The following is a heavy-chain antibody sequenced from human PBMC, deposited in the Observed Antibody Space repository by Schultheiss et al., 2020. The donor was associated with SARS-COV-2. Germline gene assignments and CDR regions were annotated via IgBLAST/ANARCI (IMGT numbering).Heavy chain of an antibody. CDR3: ARDLPAYNWNYVPYYYYGMDV. Sequence: GGSLRLSCAASGFTFSSYGMHWVRQAPGKGLEWVSYISSSGSTIYYADSVKGRFTISRDNAKNSLYLQMNSLRAEDTAVYYCARDLPAYNWNYVPYYYYGMDVWGQGTTVTVSS. D-gene: IGHD1-7*01. CDR2: ISSSGSTI. J-gene: IGHJ6*02. V-gene: IGHV3-48*04. CDR1: GFTFSSYG.